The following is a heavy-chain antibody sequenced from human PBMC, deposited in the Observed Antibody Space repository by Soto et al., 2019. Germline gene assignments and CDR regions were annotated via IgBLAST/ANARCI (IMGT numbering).Heavy chain of an antibody. V-gene: IGHV1-2*02. CDR2: INPNSGGA. J-gene: IGHJ4*02. D-gene: IGHD6-19*01. CDR3: ARVVQWLDYYFEY. CDR1: GYTFTGYY. Sequence: QVQLVQSGAEVKKPGASVKVSCKASGYTFTGYYMHWVRQAPGQGLEWMGWINPNSGGANYAENFQGRVIMTRDTSISTAYMEVSRLRSDDTAVYYCARVVQWLDYYFEYWGQGTVVTVSS.